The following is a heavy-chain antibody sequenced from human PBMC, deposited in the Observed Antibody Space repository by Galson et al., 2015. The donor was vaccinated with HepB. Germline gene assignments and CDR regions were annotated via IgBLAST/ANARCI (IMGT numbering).Heavy chain of an antibody. CDR1: GYTFTDYY. D-gene: IGHD6-13*01. V-gene: IGHV1-69-2*01. CDR3: ATGGPIAAAVVDY. Sequence: VKVSCKVSGYTFTDYYMHWVQQAPGKGLEWMGLVDPEDGETIYAEKFQDRVTITADTSTDTAYMELSSLRSEDTAVYYCATGGPIAAAVVDYWGQGTLVTVSS. CDR2: VDPEDGET. J-gene: IGHJ4*02.